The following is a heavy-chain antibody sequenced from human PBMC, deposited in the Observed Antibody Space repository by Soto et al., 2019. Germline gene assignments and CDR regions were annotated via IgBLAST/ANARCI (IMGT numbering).Heavy chain of an antibody. Sequence: ESGGGLIQPGGSLRLSCAASGFTVSSNYMSWVRQAPGKGLEWVSVIYSGGSTYYADSVKGRFTISRDNSKNTLYLQMNSLRAEDTAVYYCAREVYCSSTSCYHSRWFDPWGQGTLVTVSS. V-gene: IGHV3-53*01. J-gene: IGHJ5*02. D-gene: IGHD2-2*01. CDR2: IYSGGST. CDR1: GFTVSSNY. CDR3: AREVYCSSTSCYHSRWFDP.